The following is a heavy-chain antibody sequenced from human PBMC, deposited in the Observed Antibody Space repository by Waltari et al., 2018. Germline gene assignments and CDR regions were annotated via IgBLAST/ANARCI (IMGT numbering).Heavy chain of an antibody. CDR3: AGDNPPYCSRTSCYTGALDN. J-gene: IGHJ4*02. CDR2: ISAYNGHT. CDR1: GYTFTSYG. Sequence: QVQLVQSGAEVKKPGASVKVSCKASGYTFTSYGISWVRQAPGQGLEWMGWISAYNGHTNYAQKLQGRVTMTTETSTSTAYMGLRRRRSEDTAVYYGAGDNPPYCSRTSCYTGALDNWGQGTLVTVSS. D-gene: IGHD2-2*02. V-gene: IGHV1-18*01.